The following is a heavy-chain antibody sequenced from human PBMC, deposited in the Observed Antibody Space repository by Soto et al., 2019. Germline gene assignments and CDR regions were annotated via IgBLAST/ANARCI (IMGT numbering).Heavy chain of an antibody. V-gene: IGHV1-69*04. J-gene: IGHJ4*02. CDR1: GGTFSSYT. CDR3: ARDLNSGYVTSGGDY. D-gene: IGHD5-12*01. Sequence: SVEVSCKASGGTFSSYTISWVRQAPGQGLEWMGRIIPILGIANYAQKFQGRVTITADKSTSTAYMELSSLRSEDTAVYYCARDLNSGYVTSGGDYWGQGTLVTV. CDR2: IIPILGIA.